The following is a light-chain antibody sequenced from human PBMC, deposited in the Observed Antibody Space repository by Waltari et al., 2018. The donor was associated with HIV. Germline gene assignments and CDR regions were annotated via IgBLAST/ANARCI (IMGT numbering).Light chain of an antibody. J-gene: IGLJ2*01. CDR2: SDS. CDR3: QSYDSRLRASV. Sequence: QSALTQPPSVSGAPGQRVTISCTGNRSNIGAGYFVHWYQHLPGTAPKLLVSSDSNRPSGVPDRCSGSKSGTSATLVITGLQAEDEADYYCQSYDSRLRASVFGGGTKLTVL. V-gene: IGLV1-40*01. CDR1: RSNIGAGYF.